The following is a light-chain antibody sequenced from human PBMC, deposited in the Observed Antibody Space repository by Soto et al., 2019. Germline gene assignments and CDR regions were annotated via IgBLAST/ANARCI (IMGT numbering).Light chain of an antibody. CDR2: GTS. CDR1: QNISRS. V-gene: IGKV3-15*01. CDR3: HQYNGWPRT. Sequence: EIVMPQSPVTLSVSPGERATLSCRASQNISRSLAWYQKKPGQGPSLLIYGTSTRAVGVPARFSGGGSGTEFTLTIASLQSADFAVYYCHQYNGWPRTFGQGTKVEI. J-gene: IGKJ1*01.